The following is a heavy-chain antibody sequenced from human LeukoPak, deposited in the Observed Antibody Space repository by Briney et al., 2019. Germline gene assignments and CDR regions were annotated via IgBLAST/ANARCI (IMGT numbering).Heavy chain of an antibody. CDR2: INHSGST. J-gene: IGHJ5*02. CDR3: ARHEYSGSYYGLSWFDP. CDR1: GGPFSGYY. V-gene: IGHV4-34*01. D-gene: IGHD1-26*01. Sequence: SETLSLTCAVYGGPFSGYYWSWIRQPPGKGLEWIGEINHSGSTNYNPSLKSRVTISVDTSKNQFSLKLSSVTAADTAVYYCARHEYSGSYYGLSWFDPWGQGTLVTVSS.